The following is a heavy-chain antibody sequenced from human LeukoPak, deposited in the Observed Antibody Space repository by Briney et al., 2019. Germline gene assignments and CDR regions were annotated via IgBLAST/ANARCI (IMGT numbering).Heavy chain of an antibody. CDR1: GYTFTSYD. V-gene: IGHV1-8*01. J-gene: IGHJ6*02. CDR3: ARGVDSSGWYTDYYGMDV. CDR2: MNPNSGNT. D-gene: IGHD6-19*01. Sequence: GASVKVSCKASGYTFTSYDINRVRQATGQGLEWMGWMNPNSGNTGYARKFQGRVTMTRNTSISTAYMELSSLRSEDTAVYYCARGVDSSGWYTDYYGMDVWGQGTTVTVSS.